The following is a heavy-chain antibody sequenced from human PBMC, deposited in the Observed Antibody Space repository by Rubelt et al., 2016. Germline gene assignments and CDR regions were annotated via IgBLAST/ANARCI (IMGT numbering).Heavy chain of an antibody. V-gene: IGHV4-39*01. J-gene: IGHJ4*02. Sequence: QLQLQESGPGLVKPPETLSLACTVSGTSISSTSFSWGWIRQPPGKGLEWLGNIYYSGSTYYNPSLKSRVTISVDTSKNQFSLRLSSVTAADTAVYYCARVNRYYFDYWGQGTLVTVSS. CDR1: GTSISSTSFS. CDR3: ARVNRYYFDY. CDR2: IYYSGST.